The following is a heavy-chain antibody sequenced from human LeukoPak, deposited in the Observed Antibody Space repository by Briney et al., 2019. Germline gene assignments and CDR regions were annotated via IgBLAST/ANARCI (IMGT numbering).Heavy chain of an antibody. Sequence: GESLRLSCAASGFTFRNYWMGWVRQAPGKGLEWVASMREDGGDKYYLDSVKGRFTISRDNAKNSLYLQMSSLRAEDTAVYYCARDTYRFYDYWGQGTLVTVSS. CDR3: ARDTYRFYDY. J-gene: IGHJ4*02. CDR2: MREDGGDK. CDR1: GFTFRNYW. V-gene: IGHV3-7*01.